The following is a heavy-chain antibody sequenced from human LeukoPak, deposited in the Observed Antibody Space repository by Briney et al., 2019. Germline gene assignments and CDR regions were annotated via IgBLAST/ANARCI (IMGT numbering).Heavy chain of an antibody. D-gene: IGHD3-22*01. V-gene: IGHV1-69*13. J-gene: IGHJ6*02. CDR3: AREYDSSGYYYYYYGMDV. CDR1: GGTFSSYA. Sequence: SVKVSCKASGGTFSSYAISWVRQAPGQGLEWMGGIIPIFGTANYAQKFQGRVTITADESTSTAYMELSSLRSEDTAVYYCAREYDSSGYYYYYYGMDVWGQGTTVTVSS. CDR2: IIPIFGTA.